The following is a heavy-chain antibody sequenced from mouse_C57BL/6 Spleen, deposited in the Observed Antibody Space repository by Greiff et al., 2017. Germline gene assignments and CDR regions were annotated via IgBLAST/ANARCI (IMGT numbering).Heavy chain of an antibody. J-gene: IGHJ1*03. Sequence: EVMLVASGGGLVKPGGSLKLSCAASGFTFSDYGMHWVRQAPEKGLEWVAYISSGSSTIYYADTVKGRFTISRDNAKNTLFLQMTSLRSEDTAMYYCARDRYYVDWYFDVWGTGTTVTVSS. D-gene: IGHD2-14*01. V-gene: IGHV5-17*01. CDR3: ARDRYYVDWYFDV. CDR1: GFTFSDYG. CDR2: ISSGSSTI.